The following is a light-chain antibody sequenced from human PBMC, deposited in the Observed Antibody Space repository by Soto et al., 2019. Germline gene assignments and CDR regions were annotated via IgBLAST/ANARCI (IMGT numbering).Light chain of an antibody. V-gene: IGKV3-20*01. CDR2: GAS. CDR3: QQDGVSPLMFT. J-gene: IGKJ2*01. CDR1: QSVSNNY. Sequence: EIVLVQSPGTLSLSPGERATLSCRASQSVSNNYLAWYQQKPGQAPRLLIYGASSRATGVPDRFSGSGTGTDVTLTITRLEPDNFAVYYYQQDGVSPLMFTFGQGTKVGVK.